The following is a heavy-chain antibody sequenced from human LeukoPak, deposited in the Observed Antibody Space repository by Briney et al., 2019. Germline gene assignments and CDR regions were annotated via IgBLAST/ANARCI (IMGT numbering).Heavy chain of an antibody. J-gene: IGHJ4*02. CDR1: GYTFTGYY. CDR3: ARDSHAMVRGVIAY. D-gene: IGHD3-10*01. CDR2: INPNSGGT. Sequence: ASVKVSCKASGYTFTGYYMHWVRQAPGQGLEWMGWINPNSGGTNYAQKFQGRVTMTRDTSISTAYMELSRLRSDDTAVYYCARDSHAMVRGVIAYWGQGTLVTVSS. V-gene: IGHV1-2*02.